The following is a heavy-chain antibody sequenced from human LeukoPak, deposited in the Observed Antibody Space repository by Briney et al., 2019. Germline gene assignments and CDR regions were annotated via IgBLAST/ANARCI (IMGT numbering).Heavy chain of an antibody. CDR2: ISGSGGSA. J-gene: IGHJ4*02. CDR3: AKDGDYYASGSPSDY. D-gene: IGHD3-10*01. V-gene: IGHV3-23*01. Sequence: GGSLILSCAASGFTFSSYAMSWVRQAPGRGLEWVSTISGSGGSAYYADSVKGRFTISRDSSRDTLFVQMNSLRAEDTAVYYCAKDGDYYASGSPSDYWGQGTLVTVSS. CDR1: GFTFSSYA.